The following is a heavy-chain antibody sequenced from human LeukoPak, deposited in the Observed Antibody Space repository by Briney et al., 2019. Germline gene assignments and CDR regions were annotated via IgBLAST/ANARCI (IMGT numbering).Heavy chain of an antibody. J-gene: IGHJ4*02. CDR1: GYSISSGYY. CDR2: IYHSGST. V-gene: IGHV4-38-2*02. D-gene: IGHD6-19*01. Sequence: SDTLSLTCTVSGYSISSGYYWGWIRQPPGKGLEWIGSIYHSGSTYYNPSLKSRVTISVDTSKNQYSLKLSSVTAADTAVYYCARVTGIAVAGTYYWGQGTLGTVSS. CDR3: ARVTGIAVAGTYY.